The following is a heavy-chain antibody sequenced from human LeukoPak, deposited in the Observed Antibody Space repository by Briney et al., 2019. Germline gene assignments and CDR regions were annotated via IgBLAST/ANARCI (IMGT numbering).Heavy chain of an antibody. V-gene: IGHV4-59*08. CDR3: ARRVAVTARYYFDF. D-gene: IGHD6-19*01. Sequence: SETLSLTCTVSGGSIGTYYWSWIRQPPGKGLEWIGYVYYNGNTNYNPSLKSRVTISVDTSKNQFSLKLNSVTAADTAVYFWARRVAVTARYYFDFWGQGTLVTVSS. CDR2: VYYNGNT. J-gene: IGHJ4*02. CDR1: GGSIGTYY.